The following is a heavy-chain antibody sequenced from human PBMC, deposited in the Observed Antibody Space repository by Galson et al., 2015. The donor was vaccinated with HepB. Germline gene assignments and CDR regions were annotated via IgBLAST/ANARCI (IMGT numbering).Heavy chain of an antibody. D-gene: IGHD1-1*01. CDR2: ISSSSSYT. Sequence: SLRLSCAASGFTFSDYYMSWLRQAPGKGLEWVSYISSSSSYTNYADSVKGRFTISRDNAKNSLYLQMNSLSAEDTAVYYCAREKATGSAFDIWGQGTMVTVSS. J-gene: IGHJ3*02. V-gene: IGHV3-11*06. CDR1: GFTFSDYY. CDR3: AREKATGSAFDI.